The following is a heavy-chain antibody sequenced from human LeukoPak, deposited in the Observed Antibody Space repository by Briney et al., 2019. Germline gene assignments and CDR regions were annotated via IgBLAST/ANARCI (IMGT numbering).Heavy chain of an antibody. D-gene: IGHD4-17*01. J-gene: IGHJ6*02. V-gene: IGHV4-59*01. CDR1: GGSISSYY. CDR2: IYYSGST. CDR3: ARATATVKTSLDYYYGMDV. Sequence: SETLSLTCTVSGGSISSYYWSWVRQPPGKGLEWIGYIYYSGSTNYNPSLKSRVTISVDTSKSQFSLKLSSVTAADTAVYYCARATATVKTSLDYYYGMDVWGQGTTVTVSS.